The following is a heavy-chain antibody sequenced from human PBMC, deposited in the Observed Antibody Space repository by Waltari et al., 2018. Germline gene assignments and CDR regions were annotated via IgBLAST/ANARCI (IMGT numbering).Heavy chain of an antibody. CDR2: IYTSGST. J-gene: IGHJ5*02. D-gene: IGHD1-26*01. Sequence: QVQLQESGPGLVKPSQTLSLTCTVSGGSISSGSYYWSWIRPPAGKGLEWIGRIYTSGSTNYNPSLKSRVTISVDTSKNQFSLKLSSVTAADTAVYYCARDLKGELRWSTGWFDPWGQGTLVTVSS. CDR1: GGSISSGSYY. CDR3: ARDLKGELRWSTGWFDP. V-gene: IGHV4-61*02.